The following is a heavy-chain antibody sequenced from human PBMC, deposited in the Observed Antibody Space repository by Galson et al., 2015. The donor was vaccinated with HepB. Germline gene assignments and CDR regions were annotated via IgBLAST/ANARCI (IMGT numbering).Heavy chain of an antibody. CDR2: IDPSSGRA. D-gene: IGHD3-10*01. CDR3: ARMYYYSSGYFDL. Sequence: SVKVSCKGSGYTFTSYYLHWVRQAPGQGLEWMGLIDPSSGRATYAQKFQGRVAITRDTSTTTVYLELSSLRSEDTAIFYCARMYYYSSGYFDLWGRGTLVTVSS. V-gene: IGHV1-46*01. CDR1: GYTFTSYY. J-gene: IGHJ2*01.